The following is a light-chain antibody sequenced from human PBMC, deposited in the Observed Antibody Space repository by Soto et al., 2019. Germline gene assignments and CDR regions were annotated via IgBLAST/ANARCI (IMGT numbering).Light chain of an antibody. CDR3: QQSYNTPYT. CDR2: ASV. J-gene: IGKJ2*01. CDR1: RSISNY. V-gene: IGKV1-39*01. Sequence: DIQMTQSPSSLSVSVGDKVTITCRASRSISNYLNWYQQKPGKGPELLIYASVNLQSGVPSRFSGSGSGTDFTLTINSLQPADFATYYCQQSYNTPYTCGQGTKLEI.